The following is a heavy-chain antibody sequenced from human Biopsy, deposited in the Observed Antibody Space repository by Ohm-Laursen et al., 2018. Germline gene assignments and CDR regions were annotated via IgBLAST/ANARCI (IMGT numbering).Heavy chain of an antibody. CDR2: MNPYSGST. CDR1: GYTFISYD. Sequence: ASVKVSCKASGYTFISYDINWVRQAPGQGLEWMGWMNPYSGSTGYAPKFQGRLSLTRNTSTSTGYMELSSLKSEDTAVYYCATPFQYYDSWGGYPPFDHWGQGTLVTVSS. V-gene: IGHV1-8*01. CDR3: ATPFQYYDSWGGYPPFDH. J-gene: IGHJ4*02. D-gene: IGHD3-3*01.